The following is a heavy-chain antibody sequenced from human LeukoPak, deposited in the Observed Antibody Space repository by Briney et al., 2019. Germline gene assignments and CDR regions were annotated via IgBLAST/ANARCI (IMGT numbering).Heavy chain of an antibody. CDR2: INHSGST. D-gene: IGHD3-16*01. J-gene: IGHJ6*03. Sequence: SETLSLTCAVYGGSFSGYYWSWIRQPPGKGLEWIGEINHSGSTNYNPSLKSRVTISIDTSKNQFSLKVSSVTAADTAVYYCAREKIGTGTVLGKDYYYMDVWGKGTTVTVSS. CDR3: AREKIGTGTVLGKDYYYMDV. V-gene: IGHV4-34*01. CDR1: GGSFSGYY.